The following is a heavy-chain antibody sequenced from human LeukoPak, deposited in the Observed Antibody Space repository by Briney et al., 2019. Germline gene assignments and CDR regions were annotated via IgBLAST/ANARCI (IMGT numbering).Heavy chain of an antibody. J-gene: IGHJ4*02. CDR1: GFTFSSYS. Sequence: GGSLRLSCAASGFTFSSYSMNWVRQAPGKGQEWVSSISSGSSYIYYADSVKGRFTISRDNSKNSLYLQMNSLRAEDTAVYYCARDLFPSNDYVGGSYRYPVDYWGQGTLVTVSS. V-gene: IGHV3-21*01. D-gene: IGHD3-16*02. CDR2: ISSGSSYI. CDR3: ARDLFPSNDYVGGSYRYPVDY.